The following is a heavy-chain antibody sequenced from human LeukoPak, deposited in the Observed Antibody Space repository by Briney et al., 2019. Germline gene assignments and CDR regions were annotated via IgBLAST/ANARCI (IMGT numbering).Heavy chain of an antibody. D-gene: IGHD1-26*01. CDR3: ARDKPLLSGSHPGGDY. J-gene: IGHJ4*02. Sequence: GASVKVSCKASGYTFTTYAMNWVRQAPGQGLEWMGWISAYNGNTNYAQKLQGRITMTTDTSTSTAYMELRSLRSDDTAVYYCARDKPLLSGSHPGGDYWGQGTLVTVSS. CDR2: ISAYNGNT. CDR1: GYTFTTYA. V-gene: IGHV1-18*01.